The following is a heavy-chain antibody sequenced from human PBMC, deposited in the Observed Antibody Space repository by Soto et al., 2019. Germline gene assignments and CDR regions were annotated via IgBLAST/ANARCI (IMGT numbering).Heavy chain of an antibody. CDR2: IYYSGST. CDR1: GGSISSSSYY. CDR3: ARDRFPRWQRKLMNFDY. Sequence: SETLSLTCTVSGGSISSSSYYWGWIRQPPGKGLEWIGSIYYSGSTYYNPSLKSRVTISVDTSKNQFSLKLSSVTAADTAVYYCARDRFPRWQRKLMNFDYWGQGTLVTVSS. V-gene: IGHV4-39*02. D-gene: IGHD2-8*01. J-gene: IGHJ4*02.